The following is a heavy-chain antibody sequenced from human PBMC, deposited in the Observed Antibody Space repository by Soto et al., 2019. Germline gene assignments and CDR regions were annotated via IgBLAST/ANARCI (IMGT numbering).Heavy chain of an antibody. CDR1: GGTFSSYT. Sequence: QVQLVQSGAEVKKPGSSVKVSCKASGGTFSSYTISWVRQAPGQGLEWMGRIIPILGIANYAQKFKGRVTITADKTTSTAYMELSSLRSEDTAVYYCARGESYYDFWSGSGRTYYYYMDVWGKGTTVTVSS. V-gene: IGHV1-69*02. CDR2: IIPILGIA. D-gene: IGHD3-3*01. J-gene: IGHJ6*03. CDR3: ARGESYYDFWSGSGRTYYYYMDV.